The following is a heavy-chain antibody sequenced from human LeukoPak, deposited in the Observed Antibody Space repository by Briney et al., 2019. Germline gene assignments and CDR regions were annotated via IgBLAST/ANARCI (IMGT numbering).Heavy chain of an antibody. CDR3: ARGRSGYYDFDY. CDR1: GGSVTSYY. V-gene: IGHV4-59*02. Sequence: SETLSLTCTVSGGSVTSYYWTWIRQPPGKGLEWIGYTYSSGSTNYNPSLKSRVTILIDTSKRQFSLKLSSVTAADTAVYYCARGRSGYYDFDYWGQGILVTVSS. CDR2: TYSSGST. J-gene: IGHJ4*02. D-gene: IGHD3-22*01.